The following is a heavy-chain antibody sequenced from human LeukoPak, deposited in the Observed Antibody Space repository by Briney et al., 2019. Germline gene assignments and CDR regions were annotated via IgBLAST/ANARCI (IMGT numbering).Heavy chain of an antibody. V-gene: IGHV3-53*01. CDR3: ARHYRIAVAGLQGFDY. CDR2: IYSGGNT. Sequence: GGSLRLSCAASGFTVSSNYMSWVRQAPGKGLDWVSVIYSGGNTYYADSVKGRFTISRDNSKNTLYLQMNSLRAEDTAVYYCARHYRIAVAGLQGFDYWGQGTLVTVSS. CDR1: GFTVSSNY. J-gene: IGHJ4*02. D-gene: IGHD6-19*01.